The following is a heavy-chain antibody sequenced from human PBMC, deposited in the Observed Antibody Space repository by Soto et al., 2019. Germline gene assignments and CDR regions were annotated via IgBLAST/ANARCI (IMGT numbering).Heavy chain of an antibody. J-gene: IGHJ4*02. D-gene: IGHD3-22*01. V-gene: IGHV1-3*01. CDR2: INAGNGNT. CDR1: GNTFTSYA. CDR3: ARTSGYYSLDY. Sequence: QVQLVQSGAEVKKPGASVKVSCKASGNTFTSYAMHWVRQAPGQRLEWMGWINAGNGNTKYSQKFRGRVTITRDTSASTAYMELNSLRSDDTAVYYCARTSGYYSLDYWGQGALVTVSS.